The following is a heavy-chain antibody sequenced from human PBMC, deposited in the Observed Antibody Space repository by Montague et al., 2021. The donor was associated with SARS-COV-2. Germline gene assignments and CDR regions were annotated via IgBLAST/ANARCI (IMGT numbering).Heavy chain of an antibody. D-gene: IGHD2-15*01. J-gene: IGHJ5*02. V-gene: IGHV4-34*01. Sequence: SETLSLTCAVYGGSFSGLDWRRTRQYPRKRLEWNGEINQRGRNNYNPSLKNRVTMSVDTSKKEFSLHLRSVTAAETGVYYCGPLGHCSGDDCYAWSQGTLVTVSS. CDR2: INQRGRN. CDR3: GPLGHCSGDDCYA. CDR1: GGSFSGLD.